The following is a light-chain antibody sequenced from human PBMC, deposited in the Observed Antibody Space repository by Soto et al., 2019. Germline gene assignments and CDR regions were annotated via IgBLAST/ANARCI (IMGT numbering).Light chain of an antibody. J-gene: IGLJ1*01. CDR3: GAAHGSGSNFVSYV. CDR1: SGYSSYK. CDR2: VGTGGIVG. V-gene: IGLV9-49*01. Sequence: QSVLTQPPSASASLGASVKLTCTLSSGYSSYKVDWYQQRPGKGPRFVMRVGTGGIVGSKGGGIPDRFSVLGSGLNRYLTFKSIQEEDGSHYHCGAAHGSGSNFVSYVFGSRTKLTVL.